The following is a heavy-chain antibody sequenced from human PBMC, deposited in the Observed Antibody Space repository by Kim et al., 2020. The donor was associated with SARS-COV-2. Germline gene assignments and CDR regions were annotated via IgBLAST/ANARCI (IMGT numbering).Heavy chain of an antibody. V-gene: IGHV3-74*01. CDR3: AREADGTGNNYCDY. CDR2: INDNGKGP. Sequence: GGSLRLSCAASGFNFRNYWMHWVRQGPGKGLEWVARINDNGKGPIYADSVKGRFTMSRDNAKNTLYLEMNSLRAEDTAVYYCAREADGTGNNYCDYWGQGPPVTVSS. J-gene: IGHJ4*02. D-gene: IGHD3-10*01. CDR1: GFNFRNYW.